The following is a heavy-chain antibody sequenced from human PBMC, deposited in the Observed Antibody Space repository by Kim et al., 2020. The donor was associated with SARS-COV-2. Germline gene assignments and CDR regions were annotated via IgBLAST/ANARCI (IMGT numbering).Heavy chain of an antibody. D-gene: IGHD3-16*01. Sequence: SETLSLTCAVYGGSFSGYYWSWIRQPPGKGLEWIGEINHSGSTNYNPSLKSRVTISVDTSKNQFSLKLSSVTAADTAVYYCARRGGNGMDVWGQGTTVTVSS. V-gene: IGHV4-34*01. J-gene: IGHJ6*02. CDR1: GGSFSGYY. CDR2: INHSGST. CDR3: ARRGGNGMDV.